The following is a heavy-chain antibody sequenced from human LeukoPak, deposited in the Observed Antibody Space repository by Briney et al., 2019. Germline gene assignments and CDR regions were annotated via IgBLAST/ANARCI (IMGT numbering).Heavy chain of an antibody. D-gene: IGHD3-22*01. Sequence: GGSLRLSCAASGFTFSSYAMSWVRQAPGKGLEWVSAISGSGGSTSYAQKFQGRVTMTRDTSTSTVYMELSSLRSEDTAVYYCARGSSSGYYIEYFQHWGQGTLVTVSS. V-gene: IGHV3-23*01. CDR2: ISGSGGST. CDR3: ARGSSSGYYIEYFQH. CDR1: GFTFSSYA. J-gene: IGHJ1*01.